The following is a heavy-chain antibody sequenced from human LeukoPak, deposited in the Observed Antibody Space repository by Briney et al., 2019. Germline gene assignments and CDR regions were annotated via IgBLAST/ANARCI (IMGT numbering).Heavy chain of an antibody. J-gene: IGHJ1*01. V-gene: IGHV3-21*01. CDR3: ATTRIAAAGLGDFQH. CDR1: GFTFSSYS. D-gene: IGHD6-13*01. Sequence: GGSLRLSCAASGFTFSSYSMNWVRQAPGKGLEWVSSISSSSSYIYYADSVKGRFTISRDNAKNSLYLQMNSLRAEDTAVYYCATTRIAAAGLGDFQHWGQGTLVTVSS. CDR2: ISSSSSYI.